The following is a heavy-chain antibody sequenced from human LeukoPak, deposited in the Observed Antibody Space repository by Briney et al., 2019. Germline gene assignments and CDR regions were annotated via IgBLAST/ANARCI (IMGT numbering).Heavy chain of an antibody. D-gene: IGHD4-23*01. Sequence: GGSLRLSCAASGFTFKKYDVTWVRQAPGKGLEWVSGIRASGGATYYADSVKGRFTISRDNSKNTLYLQMNSLRAEDTAVYYCAKADSTVVTPIDYWGQGTLVTVSS. V-gene: IGHV3-23*01. CDR2: IRASGGAT. CDR1: GFTFKKYD. CDR3: AKADSTVVTPIDY. J-gene: IGHJ4*02.